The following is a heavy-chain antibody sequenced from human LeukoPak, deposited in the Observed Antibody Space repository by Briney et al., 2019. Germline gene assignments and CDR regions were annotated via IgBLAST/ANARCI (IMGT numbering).Heavy chain of an antibody. CDR3: ARGGVYYYGSGSYEFDY. Sequence: GASVKVSCKASGYTFTGYYMHWVRQAPGQGLEWMGWINPNSGGTNYAQKFQGRVTMTRDTSISTAYMELSRLRSDDTAVYYCARGGVYYYGSGSYEFDYWGQGTLSPSPQ. V-gene: IGHV1-2*02. D-gene: IGHD3-10*01. CDR2: INPNSGGT. CDR1: GYTFTGYY. J-gene: IGHJ4*02.